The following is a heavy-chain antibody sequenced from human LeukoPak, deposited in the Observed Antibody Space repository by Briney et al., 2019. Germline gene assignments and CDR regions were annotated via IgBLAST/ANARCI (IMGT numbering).Heavy chain of an antibody. Sequence: PSETLSLTCVVFGDPMNNEWWSWVRQPPGKGLEWIGEIFHSGSTNYNPSLKSRVTMSVAKSTNQFSLTLTSVTAADTAVYYRARGGWIVATDRRFDYWGQGTLVTVSS. V-gene: IGHV4-4*02. D-gene: IGHD5-12*01. CDR3: ARGGWIVATDRRFDY. CDR1: GDPMNNEW. CDR2: IFHSGST. J-gene: IGHJ4*02.